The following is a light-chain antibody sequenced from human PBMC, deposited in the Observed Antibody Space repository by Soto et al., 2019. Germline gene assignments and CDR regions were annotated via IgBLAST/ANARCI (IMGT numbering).Light chain of an antibody. CDR1: QGISCD. V-gene: IGKV1-17*01. J-gene: IGKJ1*01. Sequence: DVQMTQSPSSLSASVGDRVTITCRASQGISCDLAWYQQKAGQAPKRLIYTASSLTRGVPSRFRGRGSGPAYTLTISSLQPEDFATYYCLQYNSYSWTFGQGTKVDIK. CDR3: LQYNSYSWT. CDR2: TAS.